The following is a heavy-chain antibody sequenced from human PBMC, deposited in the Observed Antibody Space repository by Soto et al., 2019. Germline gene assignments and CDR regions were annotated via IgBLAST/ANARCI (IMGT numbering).Heavy chain of an antibody. V-gene: IGHV1-3*01. CDR2: INAGNGNT. D-gene: IGHD6-19*01. CDR1: GYTFTSYA. J-gene: IGHJ4*02. CDR3: ANCPISSGCDY. Sequence: ASVKVSCKASGYTFTSYAMHWVRQAPGQRLEWMGWINAGNGNTKYSQKFQGRVTITADKSTSTAYMELSSLRPEDTAVYYCANCPISSGCDYWGQGTLVTVSS.